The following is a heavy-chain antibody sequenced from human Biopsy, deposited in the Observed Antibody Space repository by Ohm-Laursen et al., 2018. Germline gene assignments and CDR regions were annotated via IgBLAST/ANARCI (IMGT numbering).Heavy chain of an antibody. CDR3: ARDDDTTGHYMILNH. J-gene: IGHJ5*02. CDR2: MWSDGINK. D-gene: IGHD3-9*01. V-gene: IGHV3-33*01. Sequence: GQTLSLTCAAPGFGFSYYGLHGVRQAPGKGLQWVADMWSDGINKNYADSVKGRFTVSRDNSNNVLYLQMSSLRDEDSAVYYCARDDDTTGHYMILNHWGQGTLVTVSS. CDR1: GFGFSYYG.